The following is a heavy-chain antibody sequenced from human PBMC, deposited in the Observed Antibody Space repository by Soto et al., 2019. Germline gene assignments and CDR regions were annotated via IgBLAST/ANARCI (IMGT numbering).Heavy chain of an antibody. CDR2: IYYSGST. J-gene: IGHJ3*02. CDR3: ARGYYDSSGYSYDAFDI. V-gene: IGHV4-31*03. D-gene: IGHD3-22*01. Sequence: SETVSLTCTVSGRSISGGGYYWSWIRQHAGKGLELIGYIYYSGSTYYKPSLKSRATISVDTCKNQLSLKLSSVTHADTAVYYCARGYYDSSGYSYDAFDIGGKGKMVT. CDR1: GRSISGGGYY.